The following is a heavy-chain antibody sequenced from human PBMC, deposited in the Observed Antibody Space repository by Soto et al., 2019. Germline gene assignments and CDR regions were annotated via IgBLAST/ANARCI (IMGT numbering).Heavy chain of an antibody. CDR3: ARPKKQGSSLIGFDY. Sequence: PSETLSLTCSVSGGSISSSSYYWGWVRQPPGKGLEWIGSIYYSGSTYYNPSLKSRVSISVDTSKNQFSLKLSSVTAADTDVYYCARPKKQGSSLIGFDYWGQGTLVTVSS. CDR2: IYYSGST. CDR1: GGSISSSSYY. D-gene: IGHD6-6*01. J-gene: IGHJ4*02. V-gene: IGHV4-39*01.